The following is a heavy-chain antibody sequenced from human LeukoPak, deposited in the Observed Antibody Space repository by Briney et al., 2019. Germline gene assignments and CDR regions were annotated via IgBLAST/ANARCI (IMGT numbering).Heavy chain of an antibody. CDR1: GYPFTTYG. CDR3: ARDVPGFWSGFDY. D-gene: IGHD3-3*01. J-gene: IGHJ4*02. Sequence: ASVKVSCKASGYPFTTYGLSWVRQAPGQGLEWMGQISGNDGDTNYAQKFQDRVTMTPDTATTTAYMELPSLRSDDTAVYYCARDVPGFWSGFDYWGQGTLVTVSP. CDR2: ISGNDGDT. V-gene: IGHV1-18*01.